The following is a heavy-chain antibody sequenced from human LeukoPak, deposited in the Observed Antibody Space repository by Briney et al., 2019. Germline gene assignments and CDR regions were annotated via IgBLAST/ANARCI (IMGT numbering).Heavy chain of an antibody. Sequence: SETLSLTCTVSGASISHYYWSWIRQTPERGLEWMGHVHTSGGSTYCPSLKTRLTMSIDTSRSQLSLKLASVTAADTAVYSCARLGSYHDFLGQGGLVTVPS. CDR1: GASISHYY. CDR3: ARLGSYHDF. D-gene: IGHD1-26*01. V-gene: IGHV4-4*09. J-gene: IGHJ4*02. CDR2: VHTSGGS.